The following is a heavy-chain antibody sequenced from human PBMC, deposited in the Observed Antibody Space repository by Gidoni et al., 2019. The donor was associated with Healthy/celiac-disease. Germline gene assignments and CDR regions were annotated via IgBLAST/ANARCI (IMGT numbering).Heavy chain of an antibody. CDR2: INPSGGST. D-gene: IGHD4-4*01. J-gene: IGHJ6*02. CDR3: ARDRPQWAHLTDTIYYYYYGMDV. Sequence: QVQLVQSGAEVKKPGASVKVSCKASGYTFTSYYMHWVRQAPGQGLEWMGIINPSGGSTSYAQKFQGRVTMTRDTSTSTVYMELSSLRSEDTAVYYCARDRPQWAHLTDTIYYYYYGMDVWGQGTTVTVSS. CDR1: GYTFTSYY. V-gene: IGHV1-46*01.